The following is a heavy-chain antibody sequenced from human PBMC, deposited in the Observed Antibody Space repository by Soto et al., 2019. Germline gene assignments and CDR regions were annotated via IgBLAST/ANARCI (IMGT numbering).Heavy chain of an antibody. D-gene: IGHD1-7*01. CDR1: GFTFSSYA. CDR3: VKDPTGTTRNFAY. V-gene: IGHV3-23*01. J-gene: IGHJ4*02. CDR2: ISGSGGNT. Sequence: TGGSLRLSCAASGFTFSSYAMSWVRQAPGKGLEWVSAISGSGGNTYYADSVRGRFTISRDNSKNTLYLQMNNLRAEDTALYYCVKDPTGTTRNFAYWGQGTLVTVSS.